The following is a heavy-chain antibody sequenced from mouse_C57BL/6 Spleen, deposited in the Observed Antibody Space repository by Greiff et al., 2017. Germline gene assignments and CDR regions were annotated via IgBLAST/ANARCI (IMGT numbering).Heavy chain of an antibody. CDR1: GYTFTDYN. CDR3: AIPYGNYEAWCAY. CDR2: INPNNGGT. V-gene: IGHV1-18*01. J-gene: IGHJ3*01. D-gene: IGHD2-1*01. Sequence: EVQLQQSGPELVKPGASVKIPCKASGYTFTDYNMDWVKQSHGKSLEGIGDINPNNGGTIYNQKFKGKATLTVDKSSSTAYMELRSLTSEDTAFYSCAIPYGNYEAWCAYWGQGTLVTVSA.